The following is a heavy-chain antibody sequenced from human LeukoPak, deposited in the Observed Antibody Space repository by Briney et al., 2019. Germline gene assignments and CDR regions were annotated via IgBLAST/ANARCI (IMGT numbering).Heavy chain of an antibody. CDR1: GGTFSSYA. V-gene: IGHV1-69*05. Sequence: EASVKVSCKASGGTFSSYAISWVRQAPGQGLEWMGGIIPIFGTANYAQKFQGRVTITTDESTSTAYMELSSLRSEDTAVYYCARGGGGMTVALFDQWGQGTPVTVSS. CDR3: ARGGGGMTVALFDQ. J-gene: IGHJ4*02. CDR2: IIPIFGTA. D-gene: IGHD6-19*01.